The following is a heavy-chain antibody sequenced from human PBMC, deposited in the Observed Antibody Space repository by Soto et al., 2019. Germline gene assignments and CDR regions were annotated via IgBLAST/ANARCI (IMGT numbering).Heavy chain of an antibody. V-gene: IGHV4-61*01. Sequence: QVQLQESGPGLVKPSETLSLTCTVSGGSVSSGSYYWSWIRQPPGKGLEWIGYIYYSGSTNYNPSLKSRVPIAVDTSKNQFSLKLSSVTAADTAVYYCARGIEGWYQGRYYYGMDVW. CDR1: GGSVSSGSYY. D-gene: IGHD6-19*01. CDR2: IYYSGST. J-gene: IGHJ6*01. CDR3: ARGIEGWYQGRYYYGMDV.